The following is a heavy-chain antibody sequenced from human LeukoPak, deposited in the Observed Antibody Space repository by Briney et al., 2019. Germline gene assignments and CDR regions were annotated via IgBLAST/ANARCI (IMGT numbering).Heavy chain of an antibody. CDR2: IYYSGST. V-gene: IGHV4-59*02. D-gene: IGHD2/OR15-2a*01. CDR3: ARLLYYYGMDV. CDR1: GFTVSSNY. Sequence: GSLRLSCAASGFTVSSNYMSWVRQAPGKGLEWIGYIYYSGSTNYNPSLKSRVTISVDTSKNQFSLKLSSVTAADTAVYYCARLLYYYGMDVWGQGTTVTVSS. J-gene: IGHJ6*02.